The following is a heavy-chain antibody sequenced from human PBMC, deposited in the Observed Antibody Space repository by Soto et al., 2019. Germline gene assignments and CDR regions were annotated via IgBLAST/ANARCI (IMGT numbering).Heavy chain of an antibody. V-gene: IGHV5-51*01. D-gene: IGHD3-3*01. CDR3: ARGGVSTRTFDC. Sequence: PGESLKISCEGSVYSFTSYCIGWVRQRPVKGLEWLGIIYPGESDTRYRHSFQGQVTISADTSITSAYLQWGTLTASDTDMYSCARGGVSTRTFDCWGQGTMVTVSS. CDR2: IYPGESDT. CDR1: VYSFTSYC. J-gene: IGHJ4*02.